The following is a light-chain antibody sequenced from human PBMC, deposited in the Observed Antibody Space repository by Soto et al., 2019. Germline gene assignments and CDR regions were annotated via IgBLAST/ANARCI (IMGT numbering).Light chain of an antibody. V-gene: IGKV3-15*01. J-gene: IGKJ4*01. CDR3: QQYNVWPLT. CDR1: QSVSSN. CDR2: VAS. Sequence: EIVMTQSPATLSVSPGERATLSCRASQSVSSNLAWYQQKPGQTPKLLIYVASTRATGIPARLSGSGSGTEFTLTISSLQSEDFVVYYCQQYNVWPLTFGGGTKVEFK.